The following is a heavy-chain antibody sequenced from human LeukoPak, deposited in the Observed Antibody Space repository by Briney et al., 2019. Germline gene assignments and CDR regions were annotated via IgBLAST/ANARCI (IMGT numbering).Heavy chain of an antibody. CDR3: AKRPRIAVAGLFDY. CDR1: GFTFSSYA. CDR2: ISGSGGST. J-gene: IGHJ4*02. V-gene: IGHV3-23*01. D-gene: IGHD6-19*01. Sequence: GGSLRLSCAASGFTFSSYAMSWVRQAPGKGLKWVSAISGSGGSTYYADSVKGRFTISRDNSKNTLYLQMNSLRAEDTAVYYCAKRPRIAVAGLFDYWGQGTLVTVSS.